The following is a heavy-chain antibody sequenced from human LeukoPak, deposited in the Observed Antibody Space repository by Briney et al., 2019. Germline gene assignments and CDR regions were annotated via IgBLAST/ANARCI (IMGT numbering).Heavy chain of an antibody. CDR1: GYSLTSYW. D-gene: IGHD2-2*01. Sequence: GESLKISCKGSGYSLTSYWISWVRRMPGKGLEWMGRIDPSDSYTNYSPSFQGHVTISADKSITTAYLQWSSLKASDTAMYYCARLFDPGYCNSTNCYDYWGQGTLVTVSS. CDR2: IDPSDSYT. CDR3: ARLFDPGYCNSTNCYDY. J-gene: IGHJ4*02. V-gene: IGHV5-10-1*01.